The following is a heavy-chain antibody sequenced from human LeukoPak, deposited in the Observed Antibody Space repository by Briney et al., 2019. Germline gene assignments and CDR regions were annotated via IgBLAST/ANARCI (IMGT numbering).Heavy chain of an antibody. Sequence: GESLKISCKGSGYSFPSYWIGWVRQMPGKGLEWMGIIYPGDSDTRYSPSFQGQVTISADKSISTAYLQWSSLKASDTAMYYCASSEYSSSWYSYYPLAGPIDYWGQGTLVTVSS. CDR1: GYSFPSYW. J-gene: IGHJ4*02. CDR3: ASSEYSSSWYSYYPLAGPIDY. D-gene: IGHD6-13*01. V-gene: IGHV5-51*01. CDR2: IYPGDSDT.